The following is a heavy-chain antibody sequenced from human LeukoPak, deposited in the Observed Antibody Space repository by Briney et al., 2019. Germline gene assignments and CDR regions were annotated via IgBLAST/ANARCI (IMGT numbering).Heavy chain of an antibody. J-gene: IGHJ6*03. D-gene: IGHD6-13*01. CDR3: AKALSSSWSTLNYYYYMDV. CDR1: GYTFTSYY. Sequence: GASVKVSCKASGYTFTSYYMHWVRQAPGQGLEWIGIINPSGGSTSYAQKFQGRVTMTRDTSPTQDYMELSSLRSEDTAVYYCAKALSSSWSTLNYYYYMDVWGKGTTVPVSS. V-gene: IGHV1-46*01. CDR2: INPSGGST.